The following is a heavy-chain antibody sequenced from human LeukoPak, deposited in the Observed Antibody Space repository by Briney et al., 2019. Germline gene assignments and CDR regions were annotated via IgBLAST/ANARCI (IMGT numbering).Heavy chain of an antibody. J-gene: IGHJ5*02. D-gene: IGHD3-10*01. Sequence: SQTLSLTCTVSGGSISSGSYYWSWIRQPAGKGLEWIGRIYTSGSTNYNPSLKSRVTISVDTSKNQFSLKLSSVTAADTAVYYCAGGSYYWFDPWGQGTLVTVSS. CDR2: IYTSGST. V-gene: IGHV4-61*02. CDR1: GGSISSGSYY. CDR3: AGGSYYWFDP.